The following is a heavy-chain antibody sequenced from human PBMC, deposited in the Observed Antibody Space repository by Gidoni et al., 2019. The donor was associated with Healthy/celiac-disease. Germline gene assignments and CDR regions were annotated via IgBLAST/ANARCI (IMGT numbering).Heavy chain of an antibody. CDR2: FFSNDEN. V-gene: IGHV2-26*01. CDR1: GFSRSTARMG. CDR3: ARIWFGEEFDP. J-gene: IGHJ5*02. Sequence: QVTLKESGPVLVKPTATLTLTCTVSGFSRSTARMGVSWIRQPPGTALEWLAHFFSNDENTYTTSLKSRLTISNDTSKSQVVLTMTNMDPVDTATYYCARIWFGEEFDPWGQGTLVTVSS. D-gene: IGHD3-10*01.